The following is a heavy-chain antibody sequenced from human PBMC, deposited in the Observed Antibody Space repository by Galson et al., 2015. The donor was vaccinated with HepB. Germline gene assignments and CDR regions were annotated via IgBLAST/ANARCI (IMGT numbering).Heavy chain of an antibody. J-gene: IGHJ3*02. Sequence: SLRLSCAASRFTFSSYSMNWVRQAPGKGLEWVSFISSSSSYIYYADSVKGRFTISRDNAKNSLYLQMNSLRAEDTAVYYCARFLLAAAGNAFDIWGQGTLVTVSS. V-gene: IGHV3-21*01. CDR2: ISSSSSYI. CDR3: ARFLLAAAGNAFDI. CDR1: RFTFSSYS. D-gene: IGHD6-13*01.